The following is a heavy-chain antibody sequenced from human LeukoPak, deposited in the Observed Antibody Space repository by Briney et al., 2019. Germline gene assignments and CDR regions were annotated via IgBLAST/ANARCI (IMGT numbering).Heavy chain of an antibody. CDR3: SRLAFDSTSIYDFWSGKGGSGYYYYMDV. D-gene: IGHD3-3*01. V-gene: IGHV4-4*09. CDR2: IYTSGST. Sequence: ASETLSLTCTVSGGSISSYYWSWIRQPPGKGLEWIGYIYTSGSTNYNPSLKSRVTISVGTSKNQFSLKLSSVTAADTAVYYCSRLAFDSTSIYDFWSGKGGSGYYYYMDVWGKGTTVTVSS. J-gene: IGHJ6*03. CDR1: GGSISSYY.